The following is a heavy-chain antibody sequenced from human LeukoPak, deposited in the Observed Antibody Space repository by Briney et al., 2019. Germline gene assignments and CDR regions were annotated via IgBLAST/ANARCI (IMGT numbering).Heavy chain of an antibody. CDR2: IYHSGST. V-gene: IGHV4-38-2*02. CDR3: ARGKTTVTRLDWFDP. J-gene: IGHJ5*02. D-gene: IGHD4-17*01. Sequence: SETLSLTCTVSGYSISSGYYWGWIRQPPGKGLEWIGSIYHSGSTYYNPSLKSRVTISVDTSKNQFSLKLSSVTAADTAVYYCARGKTTVTRLDWFDPWGQGTLVTVSS. CDR1: GYSISSGYY.